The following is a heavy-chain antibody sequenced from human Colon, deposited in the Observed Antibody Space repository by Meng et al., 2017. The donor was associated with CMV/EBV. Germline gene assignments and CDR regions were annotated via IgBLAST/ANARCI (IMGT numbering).Heavy chain of an antibody. J-gene: IGHJ4*02. Sequence: TLTASRPPPLNPTHSLTLPSTFSGFSLTTTGAVVASDRQPLRKAPDLLAHIHWDHDQRYSPSLKNRLNITKDTSKNQVVLSMTDLDPADTGTFYFARHSLTILTDWGQGALVTVSS. CDR2: IHWDHDQ. V-gene: IGHV2-5*02. D-gene: IGHD2-8*02. CDR1: GFSLTTTGAV. CDR3: ARHSLTILTD.